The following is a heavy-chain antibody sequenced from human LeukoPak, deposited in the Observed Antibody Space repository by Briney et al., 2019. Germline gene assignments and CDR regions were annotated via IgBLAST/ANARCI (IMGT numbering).Heavy chain of an antibody. J-gene: IGHJ4*02. D-gene: IGHD1-26*01. Sequence: GGSLRLSCAASGFTFSSYAMNWVRQAPGKGLEWVSFISGSGDSTYYADSVKGRFTISRDSSKNTLYLQMNSLRAEDTAVYYCAKSRGESRGASNYWGQGTLVTVSS. CDR3: AKSRGESRGASNY. V-gene: IGHV3-23*01. CDR2: ISGSGDST. CDR1: GFTFSSYA.